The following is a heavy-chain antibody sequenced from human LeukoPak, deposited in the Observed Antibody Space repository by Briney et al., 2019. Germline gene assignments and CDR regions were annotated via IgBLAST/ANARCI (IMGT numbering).Heavy chain of an antibody. CDR2: IDPDSGGT. D-gene: IGHD3-22*01. CDR1: GYTFIDYY. V-gene: IGHV1-2*02. J-gene: IGHJ3*02. CDR3: AREYYDSSGIKYAFDI. Sequence: ASVKVSCKAPGYTFIDYYVHWVRQAPGQGLEWMGCIDPDSGGTKYGQKFQGRVTMTRDTSINTAYMELSRLRSDDTAVYYCAREYYDSSGIKYAFDIWGQGTMVTVSS.